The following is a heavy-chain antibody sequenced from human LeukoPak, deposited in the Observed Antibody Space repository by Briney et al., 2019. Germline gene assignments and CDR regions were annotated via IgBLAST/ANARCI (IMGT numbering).Heavy chain of an antibody. Sequence: PWGSLTLSCAASGFTFSSYAMTWVRQAPGKGLEWVSSISGSGSSTFYADSVKGRFTISRDNSKNTLYLQMTSLRAEDTALYYCAKHYYGSGNYRAFDIWGQGTLATVSA. CDR3: AKHYYGSGNYRAFDI. D-gene: IGHD3-10*01. V-gene: IGHV3-23*01. J-gene: IGHJ3*02. CDR2: ISGSGSST. CDR1: GFTFSSYA.